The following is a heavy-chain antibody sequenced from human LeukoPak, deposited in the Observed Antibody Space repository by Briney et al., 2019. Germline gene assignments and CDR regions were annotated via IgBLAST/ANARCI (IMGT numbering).Heavy chain of an antibody. CDR2: INSDGSST. Sequence: SGGSLRLSCAASGFTFSSYWMHWVRQAPGKGLVWVSRINSDGSSTSYADSVKGRFTISRDNAKNTLYLQMNSLRAEDTAVYYCAREYYHYVWGSLSRSYAFDIWGQGTMVTVSS. D-gene: IGHD3-16*01. CDR3: AREYYHYVWGSLSRSYAFDI. J-gene: IGHJ3*02. V-gene: IGHV3-74*01. CDR1: GFTFSSYW.